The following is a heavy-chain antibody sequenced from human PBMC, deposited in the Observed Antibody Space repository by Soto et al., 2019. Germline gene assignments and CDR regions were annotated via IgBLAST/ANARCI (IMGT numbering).Heavy chain of an antibody. CDR1: SGFLSRGAYY. J-gene: IGHJ4*02. CDR3: ARGYYDSSGYYGYYFDY. CDR2: IYYSGST. D-gene: IGHD3-22*01. V-gene: IGHV4-31*03. Sequence: RSETLSLTCTVSSGFLSRGAYYWSWIRQHPGRGLEWIGYIYYSGSTYYNPSLKSRVTISVDTSKNQFSLKLSSVTAADTAVYYCARGYYDSSGYYGYYFDYWGQGTLVTVSS.